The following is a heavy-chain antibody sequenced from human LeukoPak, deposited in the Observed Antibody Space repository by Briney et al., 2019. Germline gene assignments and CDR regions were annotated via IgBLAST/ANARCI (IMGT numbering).Heavy chain of an antibody. CDR2: ISSSSSYI. V-gene: IGHV3-21*01. Sequence: PGGSLRLSCAASGFTFSSYSMNWVRQAPGKGLEWVSSISSSSSYIYYADSVKGRFTISRDNAKNSLYLQMNSLRAEDTAVYYCARGYCSSTSCYGYYYYGMDVWGQGTTVTVSS. J-gene: IGHJ6*02. CDR3: ARGYCSSTSCYGYYYYGMDV. CDR1: GFTFSSYS. D-gene: IGHD2-2*01.